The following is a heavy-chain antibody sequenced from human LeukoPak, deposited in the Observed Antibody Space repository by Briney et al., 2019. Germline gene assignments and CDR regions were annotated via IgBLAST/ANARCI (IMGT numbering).Heavy chain of an antibody. V-gene: IGHV3-43*01. Sequence: GGSLRLSCAASGFTFNDYIMHWVRQAPGKGLEWVSLISWDGNSTYYADSVKGRFTISRDNSKNSLYLQMNSLRTEDTALYYCAKEIGTPYCSGGSCYLTSGYFGYWGQGTLVTVSS. J-gene: IGHJ4*02. CDR2: ISWDGNST. D-gene: IGHD2-15*01. CDR1: GFTFNDYI. CDR3: AKEIGTPYCSGGSCYLTSGYFGY.